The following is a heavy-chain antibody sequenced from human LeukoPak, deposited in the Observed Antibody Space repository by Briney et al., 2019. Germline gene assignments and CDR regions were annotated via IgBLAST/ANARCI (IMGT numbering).Heavy chain of an antibody. J-gene: IGHJ3*02. Sequence: SVKVSCKASGGTFSSYAISWVRQAPGQGLEWMGGIIPIFGTANYAQKFQGRVTITADESTSTAYMELSSLRSEDTAVYYCARDASTYYYDSSGGGGAFDIWGQGTMVTVSS. CDR1: GGTFSSYA. D-gene: IGHD3-22*01. CDR2: IIPIFGTA. CDR3: ARDASTYYYDSSGGGGAFDI. V-gene: IGHV1-69*13.